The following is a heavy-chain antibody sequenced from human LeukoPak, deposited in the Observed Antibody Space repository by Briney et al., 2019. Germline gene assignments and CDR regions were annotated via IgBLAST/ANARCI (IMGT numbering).Heavy chain of an antibody. Sequence: GGSLRLSCAASGFTFSSYGMHWVRQAPGKGLEWVAFIRYDGNNKYYGDSVKGRFTISRDNSKNTLYLQINSLRAEDTAVYYCEKVSVPYSSSSPYYFDYWGQGTLVTVSS. CDR1: GFTFSSYG. D-gene: IGHD6-6*01. V-gene: IGHV3-30*02. J-gene: IGHJ4*02. CDR3: EKVSVPYSSSSPYYFDY. CDR2: IRYDGNNK.